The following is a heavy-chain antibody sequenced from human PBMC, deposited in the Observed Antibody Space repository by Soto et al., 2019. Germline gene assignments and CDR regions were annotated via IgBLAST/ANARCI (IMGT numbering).Heavy chain of an antibody. D-gene: IGHD5-18*01. J-gene: IGHJ4*02. CDR1: GGTFSSYA. V-gene: IGHV1-69*12. CDR3: ARGSDSYGPLRINYCDY. CDR2: IIPIFGTA. Sequence: QVQLVQSVAEVKKPGSSVKVSCKASGGTFSSYAISWVRQAPGQGLEWMGGIIPIFGTANYAQKFQGRVTITADESTSTAYMELSSLRSEDTAVYYCARGSDSYGPLRINYCDYWGQGTLVTVSS.